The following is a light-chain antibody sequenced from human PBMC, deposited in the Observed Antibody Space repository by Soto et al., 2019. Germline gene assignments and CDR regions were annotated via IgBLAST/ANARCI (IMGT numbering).Light chain of an antibody. CDR3: ATWDDSLTGWV. CDR2: FSD. J-gene: IGLJ3*02. Sequence: QSVLTQPPSASGTLGQTIIISCSGSSSNIGSNSVNWHQQFPGTAPKLLIYFSDQRPSGVPDRFSGSKSGTSASLAISGPQSEDEADYYCATWDDSLTGWVFGGGTKLTVL. CDR1: SSNIGSNS. V-gene: IGLV1-44*01.